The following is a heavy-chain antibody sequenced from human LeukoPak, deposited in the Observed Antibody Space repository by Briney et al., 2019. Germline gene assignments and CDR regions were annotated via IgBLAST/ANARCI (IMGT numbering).Heavy chain of an antibody. D-gene: IGHD4/OR15-4a*01. CDR3: AREGAIDYYYYYMDV. CDR2: IIPIFGTA. Sequence: SVKVSCKASGGTFSSYAISWVRQAPGQGLEWVGGIIPIFGTANYAQKFQGRVTITTDESTSTAYMELSSLRSEDTAVYYCAREGAIDYYYYYMDVWGKGTTVTVSS. V-gene: IGHV1-69*05. J-gene: IGHJ6*03. CDR1: GGTFSSYA.